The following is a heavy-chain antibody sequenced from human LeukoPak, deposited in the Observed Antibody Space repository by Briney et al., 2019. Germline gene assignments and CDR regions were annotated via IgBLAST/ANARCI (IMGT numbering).Heavy chain of an antibody. D-gene: IGHD3-22*01. CDR1: GASISSYY. CDR2: IYYSGIT. V-gene: IGHV4-59*08. J-gene: IGHJ5*02. CDR3: ARTYYYDSSGYLNHWFDP. Sequence: SETLSLTCSVSGASISSYYYNWIRQSPGKGLEWIGYIYYSGITNYNPSLKSRVTMSVDTSKNQFSLKLSSVTAADTAVYHCARTYYYDSSGYLNHWFDPWGQGTLVTVSS.